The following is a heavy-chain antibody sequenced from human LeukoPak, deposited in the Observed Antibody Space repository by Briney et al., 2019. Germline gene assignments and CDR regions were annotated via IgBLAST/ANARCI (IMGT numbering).Heavy chain of an antibody. Sequence: SETLSLTCAVYGGSFSGYYWSWIRQPPGKGLEWIGEINHSGSTNYNPSLKSRVTISVDTSKNQFSLKLRSVTAADTAVYYCAIGWPIESWGQGTLVTVSS. J-gene: IGHJ4*02. CDR3: AIGWPIES. D-gene: IGHD6-19*01. CDR1: GGSFSGYY. CDR2: INHSGST. V-gene: IGHV4-34*01.